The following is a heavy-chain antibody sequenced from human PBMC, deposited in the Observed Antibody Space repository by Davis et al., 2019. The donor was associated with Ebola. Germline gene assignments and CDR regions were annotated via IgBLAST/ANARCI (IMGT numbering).Heavy chain of an antibody. Sequence: GESLKISCAVSGFTFSSYSMTWVRQVPGKGLEWVANIKQDGSEKIYVDSVRGRFTISRDEAKNSVYLQVNSLRAEDTAVYYCARIGYSSSSFDYWGQGTLVTVSS. CDR2: IKQDGSEK. CDR1: GFTFSSYS. CDR3: ARIGYSSSSFDY. V-gene: IGHV3-7*03. D-gene: IGHD6-6*01. J-gene: IGHJ4*02.